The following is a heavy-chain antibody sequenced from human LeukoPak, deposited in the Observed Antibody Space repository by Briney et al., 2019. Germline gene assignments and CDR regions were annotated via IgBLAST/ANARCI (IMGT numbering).Heavy chain of an antibody. J-gene: IGHJ4*02. D-gene: IGHD5-18*01. CDR1: GGSISTYY. CDR2: IYYSGST. CDR3: ARDNGWIQLWLPSYYFDY. V-gene: IGHV4-59*12. Sequence: PSETLSLTCTVSGGSISTYYWSWIRQPPGKGLEWIGSIYYSGSTYYNPSLKSRVTISVDTSKNQFSLKLSSVTAADTAVYYCARDNGWIQLWLPSYYFDYWGQGTLVTVSS.